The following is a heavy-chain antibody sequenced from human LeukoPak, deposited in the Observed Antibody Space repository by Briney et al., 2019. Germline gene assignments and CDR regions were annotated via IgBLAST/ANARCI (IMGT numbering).Heavy chain of an antibody. Sequence: GGSLRLSCAASGFTVSSNYVSWVRQAPGKGLEWVSVIYSGGSTYYADSVKGRFTISRDNSKNTLYLQMNSLRAEDTAVYYCAKAQYYYDSSGLNYYYYGMDVWGQGTTVTVSS. CDR1: GFTVSSNY. V-gene: IGHV3-66*01. J-gene: IGHJ6*02. CDR2: IYSGGST. CDR3: AKAQYYYDSSGLNYYYYGMDV. D-gene: IGHD3-22*01.